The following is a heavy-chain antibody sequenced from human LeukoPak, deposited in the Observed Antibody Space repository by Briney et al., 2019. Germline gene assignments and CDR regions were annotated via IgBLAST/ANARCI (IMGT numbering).Heavy chain of an antibody. CDR1: GFTFSSYS. Sequence: GGSLRLSCAASGFTFSSYSMNWVRQAPGKGLEWVSSISSSSSYIYYADSVKGRFTISRDNAKNSLYLQMTSLRAEDTAVYYCAKEAGRAVAGQWLDYWGQGTLVTVSS. CDR2: ISSSSSYI. V-gene: IGHV3-21*04. J-gene: IGHJ4*02. CDR3: AKEAGRAVAGQWLDY. D-gene: IGHD6-19*01.